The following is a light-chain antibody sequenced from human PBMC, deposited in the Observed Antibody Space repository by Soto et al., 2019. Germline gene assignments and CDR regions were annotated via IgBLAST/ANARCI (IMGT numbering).Light chain of an antibody. V-gene: IGLV1-44*01. CDR1: ISNIGSNT. Sequence: QAVVTQAPSASGTPGQRVTVSCSGSISNIGSNTVNWYQQVPGTAPKLLVHSDTQRPSGVPDRFSGSKSGTSASLAISGLESDDEADYYCASWDASLNGVVFGGGTKLTVL. CDR3: ASWDASLNGVV. CDR2: SDT. J-gene: IGLJ2*01.